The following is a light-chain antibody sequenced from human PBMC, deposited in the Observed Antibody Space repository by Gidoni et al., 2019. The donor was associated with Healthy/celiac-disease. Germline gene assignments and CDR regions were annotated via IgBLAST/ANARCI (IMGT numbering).Light chain of an antibody. CDR1: QGISNS. Sequence: DIQMTQSPSSLSASVGDRVTITCRASQGISNSLAWYQQKPGKAPKLLLYAASRLESGVPSRFSGSVSGTDYTLTISSLQPEDFATYYCQQYYSTPPLTFGGGTKVEIK. CDR2: AAS. J-gene: IGKJ4*01. V-gene: IGKV1-NL1*01. CDR3: QQYYSTPPLT.